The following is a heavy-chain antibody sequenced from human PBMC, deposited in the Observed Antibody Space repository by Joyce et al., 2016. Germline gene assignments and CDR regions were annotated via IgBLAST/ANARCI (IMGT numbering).Heavy chain of an antibody. CDR1: GFSFSSHG. CDR3: ARDPPDIEVVPVAPTFDY. Sequence: ELQLVESGGGLVRPGGSLRLSCVGSGFSFSSHGMNWVRQAPGKGLEWISCIDSSSNYRYYTDSVRGRFTIARDNAKESLYLQMNSLRDEDTAVYYCARDPPDIEVVPVAPTFDYWGQGTPVTVSS. CDR2: IDSSSNYR. J-gene: IGHJ4*02. V-gene: IGHV3-21*01. D-gene: IGHD2-2*01.